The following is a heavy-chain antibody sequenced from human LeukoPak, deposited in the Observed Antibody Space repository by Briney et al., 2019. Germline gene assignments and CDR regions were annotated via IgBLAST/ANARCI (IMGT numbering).Heavy chain of an antibody. CDR2: IYWDDDK. V-gene: IGHV2-5*02. D-gene: IGHD3-16*01. CDR1: GFSLSTSGVG. Sequence: SGPTLVKPTQTLTLTCTFSGFSLSTSGVGVGWIRQPPGKALEWLALIYWDDDKRYSPSLKSRLTITKDTSKNQVVLTMTNMDPVDTATYHCAHPRGGVDRPVYFDYWGQGTLVTVSS. CDR3: AHPRGGVDRPVYFDY. J-gene: IGHJ4*02.